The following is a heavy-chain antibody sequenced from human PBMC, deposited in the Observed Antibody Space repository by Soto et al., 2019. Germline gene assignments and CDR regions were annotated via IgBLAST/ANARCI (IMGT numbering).Heavy chain of an antibody. CDR3: ARGDPQDTLTGHLYIDY. J-gene: IGHJ4*02. Sequence: SETRSLTCTVSGGSISSYYWSWIRQPPGKGLEWIGYIYYSGSTNYNPSLKSRVTISVYTSKHQFSLKLRSVTAADTAVYYCARGDPQDTLTGHLYIDYWGQGTLFTLSS. CDR2: IYYSGST. CDR1: GGSISSYY. D-gene: IGHD3-9*01. V-gene: IGHV4-59*01.